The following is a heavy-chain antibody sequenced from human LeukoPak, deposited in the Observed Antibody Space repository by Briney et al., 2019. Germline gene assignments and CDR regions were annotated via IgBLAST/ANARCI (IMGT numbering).Heavy chain of an antibody. CDR2: INSHGSST. D-gene: IGHD6-19*01. V-gene: IGHV3-74*01. Sequence: GGSLRLSCAASGFTFSSYWIHWVRQAPGKGLVWVSNINSHGSSTTYADSVKGRFTISRDNAKNTLHLQMNSLRAEDTAVYYCARNVGSGWVGNWGQGNLVTVSS. CDR3: ARNVGSGWVGN. CDR1: GFTFSSYW. J-gene: IGHJ4*02.